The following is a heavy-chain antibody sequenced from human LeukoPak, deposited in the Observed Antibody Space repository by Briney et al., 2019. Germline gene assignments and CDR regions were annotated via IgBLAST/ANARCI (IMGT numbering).Heavy chain of an antibody. CDR1: GFTFSSYG. J-gene: IGHJ4*02. CDR3: AKLAMAILTDFDY. D-gene: IGHD5-18*01. CDR2: ISYDGSNK. Sequence: PGGSLRLSCAASGFTFSSYGMHWVRQAPGKGLEWVAVISYDGSNKYYADSVKGRFTISRDNSKNTLYLQMNSLRAEDTAVYYCAKLAMAILTDFDYWGQGTLVTVSS. V-gene: IGHV3-30*18.